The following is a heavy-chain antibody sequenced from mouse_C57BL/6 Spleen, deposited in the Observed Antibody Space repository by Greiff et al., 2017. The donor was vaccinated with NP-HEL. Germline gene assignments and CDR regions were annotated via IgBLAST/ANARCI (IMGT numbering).Heavy chain of an antibody. J-gene: IGHJ3*01. CDR3: ARLNYGSSYGFAY. V-gene: IGHV1-54*01. CDR2: INPGSGGT. Sequence: QVQLQQSGAELVRPGTSVKVSCKASGYAFTNYLIEWVKQRPGQGLEWIGVINPGSGGTNYNEKFKGKATLTADKSSSTAYMQLSSLTSEDSAVYSCARLNYGSSYGFAYWGQGTLVTVSA. CDR1: GYAFTNYL. D-gene: IGHD1-1*01.